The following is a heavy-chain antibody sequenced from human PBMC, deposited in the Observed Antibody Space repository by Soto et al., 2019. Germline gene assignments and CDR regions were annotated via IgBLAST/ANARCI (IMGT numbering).Heavy chain of an antibody. Sequence: PXGSLRLSCSASGFTFSSYGMHWVRQAPGKGLEWVAVIWYDGSNKYYADSVKGRFTISRDNSKNTLYLQMNSLRAEDTAVYYCARDDTYYYDSSGSPDALDIWGQGTMVTVSS. CDR1: GFTFSSYG. D-gene: IGHD3-22*01. V-gene: IGHV3-33*01. CDR2: IWYDGSNK. J-gene: IGHJ3*02. CDR3: ARDDTYYYDSSGSPDALDI.